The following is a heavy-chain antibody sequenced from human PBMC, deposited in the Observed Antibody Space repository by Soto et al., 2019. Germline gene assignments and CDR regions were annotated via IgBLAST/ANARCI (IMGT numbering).Heavy chain of an antibody. D-gene: IGHD3-10*02. V-gene: IGHV1-24*01. J-gene: IGHJ4*02. CDR1: GHTLTELS. CDR2: FDPEDGEI. CDR3: ARTILGGPTDY. Sequence: ASVKVSCKISGHTLTELSVHWVRQAPGKGLEWMGGFDPEDGEIIHAQKFQGRVTMTEDTSADSAYMEVSSLKSEDTALYYCARTILGGPTDYWGQGTLVTVSS.